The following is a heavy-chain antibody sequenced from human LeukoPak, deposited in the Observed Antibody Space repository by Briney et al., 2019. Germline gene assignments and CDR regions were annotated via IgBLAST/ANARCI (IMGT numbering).Heavy chain of an antibody. D-gene: IGHD3-22*01. V-gene: IGHV3-30*02. CDR3: ATDYYDSRGYSDY. J-gene: IGHJ4*02. CDR2: IRYDGSNK. CDR1: GFTFSSYG. Sequence: GGSLRLSCAASGFTFSSYGMHWVRQAPGKGLEWVAFIRYDGSNKYYADSVKGRFTISRDNSKNTLYLQMNSLRAEDTAVYYCATDYYDSRGYSDYWGQGTLVTVSS.